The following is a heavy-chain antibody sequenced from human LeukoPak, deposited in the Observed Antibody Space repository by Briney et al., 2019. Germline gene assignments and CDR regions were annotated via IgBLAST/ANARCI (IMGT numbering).Heavy chain of an antibody. J-gene: IGHJ4*02. CDR3: ARVSPRGRFLEWLLYDYFDY. D-gene: IGHD3-3*01. CDR2: IYTSGST. V-gene: IGHV4-4*07. CDR1: GGSISSYY. Sequence: SETLSLTCTVSGGSISSYYWSWIRQPAGKGLEWIGRIYTSGSTNYNPSLKSRVTISVDTSKNQFSLKLSSVTAADTAVYYCARVSPRGRFLEWLLYDYFDYWGQGTLVTVSS.